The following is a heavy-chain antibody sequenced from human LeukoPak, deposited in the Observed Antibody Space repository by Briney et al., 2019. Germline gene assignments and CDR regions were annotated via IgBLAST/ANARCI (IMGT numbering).Heavy chain of an antibody. CDR2: INHSGST. D-gene: IGHD4-23*01. Sequence: SETLSLTCAVYGGSFSGYYWSWIRQPPGKGLEWVGEINHSGSTNYNPSLKSRVTISVDTSKNQFSLKLSSVTAADTAVYYCARGSGKKAPRKSNWFDPWGQGTLVTVSS. CDR3: ARGSGKKAPRKSNWFDP. J-gene: IGHJ5*02. CDR1: GGSFSGYY. V-gene: IGHV4-34*01.